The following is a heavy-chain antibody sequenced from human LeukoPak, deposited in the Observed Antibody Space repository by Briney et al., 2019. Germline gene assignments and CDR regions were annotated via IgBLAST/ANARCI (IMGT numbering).Heavy chain of an antibody. CDR1: GGTFSSYA. J-gene: IGHJ6*02. CDR3: ARVVGYCSSTSCGGRYGMDV. CDR2: IIPIFGTA. V-gene: IGHV1-69*05. D-gene: IGHD2-2*01. Sequence: SVKVSCKASGGTFSSYAISWVRQAPGQGLEWMGGIIPIFGTANYAQKFQGRVTITRDTSASIAYMELSSLRSEDTAVYYCARVVGYCSSTSCGGRYGMDVWGQGTTVTVSS.